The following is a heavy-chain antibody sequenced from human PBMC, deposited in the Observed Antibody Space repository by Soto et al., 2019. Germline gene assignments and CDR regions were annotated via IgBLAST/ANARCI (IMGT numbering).Heavy chain of an antibody. CDR1: GDSISSSHW. D-gene: IGHD1-1*01. J-gene: IGHJ4*02. CDR2: IFHSGTT. CDR3: ARQLERGDLPEGFEY. V-gene: IGHV4-4*02. Sequence: QVQLQESGPGLVEPSGTLSLTCAVSGDSISSSHWWSWVRQPPGKGLEWIGEIFHSGTTKYNPSLESRVTMSVDKSNNQLSLKLRSVTAEDTAVYYCARQLERGDLPEGFEYWGQGTLATVSS.